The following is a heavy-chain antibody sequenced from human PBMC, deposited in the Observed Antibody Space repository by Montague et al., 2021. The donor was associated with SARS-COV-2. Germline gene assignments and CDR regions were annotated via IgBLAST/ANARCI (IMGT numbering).Heavy chain of an antibody. V-gene: IGHV3-9*01. CDR3: AKDGGHSSGYYYEGGFDS. J-gene: IGHJ4*02. Sequence: SLRLSCAASGFIFEDYAMHWFRQAPGKGLEWGSGISWNSGSIAYADSVKGRFTISRENAKNSLYLQMSSLRPEDTALYYCAKDGGHSSGYYYEGGFDSWGQGTPVTGSA. CDR2: ISWNSGSI. CDR1: GFIFEDYA. D-gene: IGHD3-22*01.